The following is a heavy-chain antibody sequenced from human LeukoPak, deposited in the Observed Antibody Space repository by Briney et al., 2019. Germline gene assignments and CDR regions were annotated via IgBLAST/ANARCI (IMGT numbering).Heavy chain of an antibody. D-gene: IGHD2-2*01. V-gene: IGHV3-23*01. Sequence: GGSLRLSCAASGFTFSSFAMTWVRQAPGKGLEWVSTISTSGSGTYYADSVKGRFTISRDNSKNTLYLQMNSLRAEDTAVYYCAKDRGYDPDDYFDYWGQGTLVTVSS. J-gene: IGHJ4*02. CDR3: AKDRGYDPDDYFDY. CDR2: ISTSGSGT. CDR1: GFTFSSFA.